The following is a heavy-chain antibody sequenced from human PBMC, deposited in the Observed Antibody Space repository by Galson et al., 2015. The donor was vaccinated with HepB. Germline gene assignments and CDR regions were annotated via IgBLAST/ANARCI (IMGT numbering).Heavy chain of an antibody. J-gene: IGHJ6*02. D-gene: IGHD4/OR15-4a*01. CDR2: ISGNGGST. Sequence: LRLSCAASGFTFSSYAMTWVRQAPGKGLEWVSLISGNGGSTSYADSVKGRFTMSRDNSANTVYLQMNSLGADDTAVYYCAKSGATGNYYYYYGMDVWGQGTTVAVSS. V-gene: IGHV3-23*01. CDR1: GFTFSSYA. CDR3: AKSGATGNYYYYYGMDV.